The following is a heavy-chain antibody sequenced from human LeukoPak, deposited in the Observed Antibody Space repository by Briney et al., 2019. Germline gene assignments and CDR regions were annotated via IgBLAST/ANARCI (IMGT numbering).Heavy chain of an antibody. CDR2: INHSGST. V-gene: IGHV4-34*01. Sequence: SETLSLTCAVYGGSFSGYYWSWIRQPPGKGLEWIGEINHSGSTNYNPSLKSRVTISVDTSKNQFSLKLSSVTAADTAVYYCARGRPKNYYGMDVWSKGTTVTVSS. CDR1: GGSFSGYY. CDR3: ARGRPKNYYGMDV. J-gene: IGHJ6*04.